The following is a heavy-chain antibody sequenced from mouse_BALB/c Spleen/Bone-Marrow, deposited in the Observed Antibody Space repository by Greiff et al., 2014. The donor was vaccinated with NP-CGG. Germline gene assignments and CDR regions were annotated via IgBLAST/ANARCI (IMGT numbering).Heavy chain of an antibody. CDR1: GYTFTDYN. CDR2: IYPYNGGT. V-gene: IGHV1S29*02. J-gene: IGHJ1*01. Sequence: EVQLQQSGPELVKPGASVKISCKASGYTFTDYNMHWVKQSHGKSLEWIGYIYPYNGGTGYNQKFKSKATLTVDNSSSTAYMELRILTSEDSAVYYCARFRYDWYFDVWGAGTTVTVSA. CDR3: ARFRYDWYFDV. D-gene: IGHD2-14*01.